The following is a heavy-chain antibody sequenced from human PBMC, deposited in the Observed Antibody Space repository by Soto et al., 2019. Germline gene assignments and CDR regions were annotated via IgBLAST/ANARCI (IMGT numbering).Heavy chain of an antibody. V-gene: IGHV4-59*01. J-gene: IGHJ4*02. D-gene: IGHD3-16*02. CDR3: ARSGGGRLHLGELSL. Sequence: PSETLSLTCTVSGGSISSYYWSWIRQPPGKGLEWIGYIYYSGSTNYNPSLKSRVTISVDTSKNQFSLKLSSVTAADTAVYYCARSGGGRLHLGELSLWGQGTLVTVSS. CDR1: GGSISSYY. CDR2: IYYSGST.